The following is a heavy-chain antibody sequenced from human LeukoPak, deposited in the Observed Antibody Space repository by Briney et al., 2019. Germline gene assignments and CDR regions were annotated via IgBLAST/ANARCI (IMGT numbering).Heavy chain of an antibody. J-gene: IGHJ6*03. Sequence: ASVKVSCKASGYTFTGYDINWVRQATGQGLEWMGWMNPNSGNTGYAQKFQGRVTITRNTSISTAYMELSSLRSEDTAVYYCARGRVVVSAWGLQNYYYYYMDVWGKGTTVTVSS. CDR3: ARGRVVVSAWGLQNYYYYYMDV. V-gene: IGHV1-8*03. CDR1: GYTFTGYD. CDR2: MNPNSGNT. D-gene: IGHD3-22*01.